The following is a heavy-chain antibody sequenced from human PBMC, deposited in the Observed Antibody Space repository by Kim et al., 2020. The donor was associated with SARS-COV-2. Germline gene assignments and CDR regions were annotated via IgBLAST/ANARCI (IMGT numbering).Heavy chain of an antibody. D-gene: IGHD3-22*01. V-gene: IGHV4-61*02. J-gene: IGHJ5*02. Sequence: SETLSLTCTVSGGSISSGSYYWSWIRQPAGKGLEWIGRIYTSGSTNYNPSLKSRVTISVDTSKNQFSLKLSSVTAADTAVYYCAREGDSSGFLGNWFDPWGQGTLVTVSS. CDR3: AREGDSSGFLGNWFDP. CDR1: GGSISSGSYY. CDR2: IYTSGST.